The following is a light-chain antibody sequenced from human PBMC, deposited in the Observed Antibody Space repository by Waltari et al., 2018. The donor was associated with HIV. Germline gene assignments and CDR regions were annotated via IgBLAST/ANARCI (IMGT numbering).Light chain of an antibody. Sequence: QSVLTQPPSVSGAPGQRVTISCTGSSSNIGARARFDVHWYQQLPGTAPELPCYGNNNQPSWGPDRFSGSKSGASASLAIPGLQAEDEADYYRQSYDTSLSGSVFVGGTKLTVL. CDR2: GNN. CDR1: SSNIGARARFD. V-gene: IGLV1-40*01. J-gene: IGLJ3*02. CDR3: QSYDTSLSGSV.